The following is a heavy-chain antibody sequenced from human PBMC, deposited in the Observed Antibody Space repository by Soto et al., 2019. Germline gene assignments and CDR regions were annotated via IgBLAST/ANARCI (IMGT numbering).Heavy chain of an antibody. J-gene: IGHJ4*02. D-gene: IGHD2-21*02. Sequence: SVKVSCKASGGTFSSYAISWVRQAPGQGLEWMGGITPIFGTANYAQKFQGRVTITADKSTSTAYMELSSLRSEDTAVYYCARAIAYCGGDCYSVFNYWGQGTLVTVSS. V-gene: IGHV1-69*06. CDR2: ITPIFGTA. CDR3: ARAIAYCGGDCYSVFNY. CDR1: GGTFSSYA.